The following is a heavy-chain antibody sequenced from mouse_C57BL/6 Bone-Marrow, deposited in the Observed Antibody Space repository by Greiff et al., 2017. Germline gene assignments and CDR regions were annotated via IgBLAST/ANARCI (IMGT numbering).Heavy chain of an antibody. CDR1: GFSLTSYG. V-gene: IGHV2-5*01. D-gene: IGHD2-4*01. CDR3: AKWDYDGDWYFDV. Sequence: QVQLQQSGPGLVQPSQSLSITCTVSGFSLTSYGVHWVRQSPGKGLEWLGVIWRGGSTDYNAAFMSRLSITKDNSKSQVFFKMNSLQADDTAIYYCAKWDYDGDWYFDVWGTGTTVTVSS. J-gene: IGHJ1*03. CDR2: IWRGGST.